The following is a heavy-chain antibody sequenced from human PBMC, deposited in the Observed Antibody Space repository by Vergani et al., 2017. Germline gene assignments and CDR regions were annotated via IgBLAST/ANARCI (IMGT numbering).Heavy chain of an antibody. Sequence: QVQLQKSGPGLVRPSQTLSLTCTVPGGSISSGSYSWSWFRQPAGKGLEWIGRFYTGGGTSYNPSLKSRGTISVDPSKNQFSLQLSSVTAADTAVYYCARYPLYSTTWPFLLLDMDVWGQGTTVTVSS. D-gene: IGHD6-13*01. CDR3: ARYPLYSTTWPFLLLDMDV. CDR1: GGSISSGSYS. V-gene: IGHV4-61*02. CDR2: FYTGGGT. J-gene: IGHJ6*02.